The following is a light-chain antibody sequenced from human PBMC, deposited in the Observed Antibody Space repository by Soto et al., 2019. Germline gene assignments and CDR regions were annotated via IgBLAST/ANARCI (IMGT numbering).Light chain of an antibody. Sequence: DFQMTQSPSTLSASVGDRVTITCRASQSISSGLAWYQQKPGKAPKLLIYRASSLERGVPSRFSGSGSGTEFTLTISGLQPDDFATYYCQQYHSFPLTFGGGTKVEIK. CDR3: QQYHSFPLT. CDR2: RAS. V-gene: IGKV1-5*03. J-gene: IGKJ4*01. CDR1: QSISSG.